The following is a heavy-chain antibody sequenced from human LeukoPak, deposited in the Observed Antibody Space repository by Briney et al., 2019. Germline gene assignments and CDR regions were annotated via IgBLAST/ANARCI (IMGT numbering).Heavy chain of an antibody. V-gene: IGHV5-51*01. CDR3: AIHLSSITSSPNY. CDR2: IYPGYSGT. D-gene: IGHD3-10*01. J-gene: IGHJ4*02. Sequence: GESVNLSRKACGYIFTRYWIAWVRQTRGKGLEWMGIIYPGYSGTSYSPSFQGQVTFSVDKSLRSAYVQLSSLKATDTAMYYCAIHLSSITSSPNYWGQGTLVTVS. CDR1: GYIFTRYW.